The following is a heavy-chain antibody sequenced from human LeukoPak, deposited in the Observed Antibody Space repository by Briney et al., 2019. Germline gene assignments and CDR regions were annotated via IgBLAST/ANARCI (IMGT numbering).Heavy chain of an antibody. J-gene: IGHJ4*02. CDR3: TRGSSGRRDN. D-gene: IGHD6-19*01. CDR1: GYTLTSCD. V-gene: IGHV1-8*01. CDR2: MNPNSGNT. Sequence: SVKLSHKASGYTLTSCDINCVPRATAQGLEWMDWMNPNSGNTGYGQSFQGRITMTRDISIGTAYMELSNLTSEDTAIYYCTRGSSGRRDNWGQGTLVTVSA.